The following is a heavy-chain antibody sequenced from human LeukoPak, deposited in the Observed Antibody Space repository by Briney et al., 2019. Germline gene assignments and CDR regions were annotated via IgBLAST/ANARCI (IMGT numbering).Heavy chain of an antibody. CDR1: GGSFSGYY. CDR2: INHSGST. D-gene: IGHD6-13*01. CDR3: ARGKGSGYSSSWYYAFDI. Sequence: PSETLSLTCAVYGGSFSGYYWSWIRQPPGKGLEWIGEINHSGSTNYNPSLKSRVTISVDTSKNQFSLKLSSVTAADTAVYYCARGKGSGYSSSWYYAFDIWGQGTMVTVSS. V-gene: IGHV4-34*01. J-gene: IGHJ3*02.